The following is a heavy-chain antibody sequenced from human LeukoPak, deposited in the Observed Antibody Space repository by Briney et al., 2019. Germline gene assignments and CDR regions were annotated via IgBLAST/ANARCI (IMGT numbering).Heavy chain of an antibody. D-gene: IGHD1-26*01. CDR3: ARARWEFGPTDFDY. CDR2: ISYDGSNK. CDR1: GFTFSSYA. J-gene: IGHJ4*02. Sequence: PGRSLRLSCAASGFTFSSYAMHWVRQAPGKGLEGVAVISYDGSNKYYADSVKGRFTISRDNSKNTLYLQMNSLRAEDTAVYYCARARWEFGPTDFDYWGQGTLVTVSS. V-gene: IGHV3-30*01.